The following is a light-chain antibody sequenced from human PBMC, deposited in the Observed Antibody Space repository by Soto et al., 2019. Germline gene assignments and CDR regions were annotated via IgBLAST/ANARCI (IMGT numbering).Light chain of an antibody. J-gene: IGLJ2*01. Sequence: SYELTQPPSVSVSPGQTASITCSGDKLGDKYACWYQQKPGQSPVLVIYQDSKRPSGIPERFSGSNSGNTATLTISGTQAMDEADYYCQAWDSSTAVFGGGTTVTVL. CDR2: QDS. V-gene: IGLV3-1*01. CDR1: KLGDKY. CDR3: QAWDSSTAV.